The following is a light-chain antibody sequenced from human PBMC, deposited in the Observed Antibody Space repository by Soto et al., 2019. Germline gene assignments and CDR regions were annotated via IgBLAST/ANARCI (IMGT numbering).Light chain of an antibody. V-gene: IGKV3-15*01. CDR3: QQYQSFSLT. J-gene: IGKJ4*01. Sequence: EIVMTQPPATLSVSPGDRATLSCRASQSVTSNLAWYQQKPGQAPSLLIYGASTRATGTPARFSGSGSGTEFTLTISSLQPDDFATYYCQQYQSFSLTFGGGTKVDI. CDR2: GAS. CDR1: QSVTSN.